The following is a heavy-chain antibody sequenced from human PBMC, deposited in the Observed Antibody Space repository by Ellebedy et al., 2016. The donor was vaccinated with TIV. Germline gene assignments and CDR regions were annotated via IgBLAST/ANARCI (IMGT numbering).Heavy chain of an antibody. CDR1: GFTFSSFV. V-gene: IGHV3-23*01. Sequence: GESLKISCAASGFTFSSFVMSWVRQAPGKGLEWVSAISGSGGSTYYADSVKGRCTISRDISRNTLYLQMNSLRAEDTAVYYCAKDRALGYCTGGSCNTKWGQGTLVTVSS. J-gene: IGHJ4*02. D-gene: IGHD2-15*01. CDR2: ISGSGGST. CDR3: AKDRALGYCTGGSCNTK.